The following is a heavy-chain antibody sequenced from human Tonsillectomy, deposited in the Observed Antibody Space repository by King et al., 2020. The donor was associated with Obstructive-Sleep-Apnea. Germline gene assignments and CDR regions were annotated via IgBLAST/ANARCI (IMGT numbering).Heavy chain of an antibody. J-gene: IGHJ3*02. CDR3: AKSRYYDSSEGAFDI. Sequence: VQLVESGGGLVQPGRSLRLSCAASGFTFDDYAMHWVRQAPGKGLEWVSGISWNSGSIGYADSVKGRFTISRDNAKNSLDLQMNSLRAEDTALYYCAKSRYYDSSEGAFDIWGQGTMVTVSS. CDR2: ISWNSGSI. V-gene: IGHV3-9*01. D-gene: IGHD3-22*01. CDR1: GFTFDDYA.